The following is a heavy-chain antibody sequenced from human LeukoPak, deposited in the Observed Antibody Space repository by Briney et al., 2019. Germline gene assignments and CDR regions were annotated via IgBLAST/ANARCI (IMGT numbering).Heavy chain of an antibody. Sequence: SETLSLTCTVSGGSISSYYWSWIRQPPGKGLEWIGYIYSSGSTNYNPSLKGRVTISVDTSKNQFSLKLSSVTAADTAVYYCARVNLGYCSGGSCYPYYFDYWGQGTLVTVSS. CDR3: ARVNLGYCSGGSCYPYYFDY. V-gene: IGHV4-59*01. D-gene: IGHD2-15*01. CDR2: IYSSGST. J-gene: IGHJ4*02. CDR1: GGSISSYY.